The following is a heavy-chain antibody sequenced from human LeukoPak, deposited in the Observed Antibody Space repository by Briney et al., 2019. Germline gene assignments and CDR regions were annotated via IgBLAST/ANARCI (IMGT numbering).Heavy chain of an antibody. D-gene: IGHD1-26*01. CDR1: GYSISSGYY. V-gene: IGHV4-38-2*02. CDR3: ARVWEAYYFDN. CDR2: FYHTGTT. Sequence: SETLSLTCNVSGYSISSGYYWGWIQQPPGKGLEWIGSFYHTGTTYYNPSLKSRVTISGDTSKNQFSLKVNSVTAADTAVYYCARVWEAYYFDNWGQGTLVTVSS. J-gene: IGHJ4*02.